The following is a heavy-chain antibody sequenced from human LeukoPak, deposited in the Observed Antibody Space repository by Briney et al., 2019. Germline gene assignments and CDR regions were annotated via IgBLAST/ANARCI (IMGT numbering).Heavy chain of an antibody. J-gene: IGHJ4*02. V-gene: IGHV3-64D*09. Sequence: GGSLRLSCSASGFSFDSYAMHWVRQAPGGGLEYVSSISHNGDTTFYSDSVRGRFTISRDNSKNTLYLQMSSLRTEDTAVYYCVKQDWGSQPAGYYFHSWGQGTLVTVSS. CDR3: VKQDWGSQPAGYYFHS. D-gene: IGHD7-27*01. CDR2: ISHNGDTT. CDR1: GFSFDSYA.